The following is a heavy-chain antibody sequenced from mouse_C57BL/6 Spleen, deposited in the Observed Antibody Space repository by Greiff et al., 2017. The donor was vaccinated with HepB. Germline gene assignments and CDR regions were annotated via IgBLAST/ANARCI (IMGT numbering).Heavy chain of an antibody. Sequence: DVKLVESEGGLVQPGSSMKLSCTASGFTFSDYYMAWVRQVPEKGLEWVANINYDGSSTYYLDSLKSRFIISRDNAKNILYLQMSSLKSEDTATYYCARERGSSSYYAMDYWGQGTSVTVSS. CDR1: GFTFSDYY. D-gene: IGHD1-1*01. CDR3: ARERGSSSYYAMDY. CDR2: INYDGSST. V-gene: IGHV5-16*01. J-gene: IGHJ4*01.